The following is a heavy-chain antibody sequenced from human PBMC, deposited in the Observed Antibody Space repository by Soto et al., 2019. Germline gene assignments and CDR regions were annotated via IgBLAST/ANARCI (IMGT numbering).Heavy chain of an antibody. D-gene: IGHD4-4*01. CDR2: INHSGST. CDR3: ARGGNSNHFDF. CDR1: GGSFSGYY. V-gene: IGHV4-34*01. J-gene: IGHJ4*02. Sequence: QVQLQQWGAGLLRPSETLSLTCAVYGGSFSGYYWSWIRQPPGKGLEWIGEINHSGSTNYNPSLRSRVPISVDTSKNEFSLKLSSVPAADTAVYYCARGGNSNHFDFCGQGTLVTVSS.